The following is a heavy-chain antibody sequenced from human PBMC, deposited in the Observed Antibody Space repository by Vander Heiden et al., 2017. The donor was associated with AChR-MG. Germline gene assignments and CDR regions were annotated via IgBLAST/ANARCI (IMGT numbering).Heavy chain of an antibody. Sequence: EVQLLESGGGLVQPGRSPRLPCPATGFPFRRYGMNWVRQATGKGLEWVSYISSSSSTIYYADSVKGRFTISRDNAKNSLYLQMNSLRDEDTAVYYCARDRYEYYYDSSGLHVWGQGTLVTVSS. V-gene: IGHV3-48*02. CDR2: ISSSSSTI. CDR1: GFPFRRYG. CDR3: ARDRYEYYYDSSGLHV. J-gene: IGHJ4*02. D-gene: IGHD3-22*01.